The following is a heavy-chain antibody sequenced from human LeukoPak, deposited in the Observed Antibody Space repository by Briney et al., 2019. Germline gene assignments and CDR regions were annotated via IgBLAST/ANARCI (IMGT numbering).Heavy chain of an antibody. CDR1: GYSFTSYW. J-gene: IGHJ6*03. CDR2: IYPGDSDT. Sequence: GESLKISCKGSGYSFTSYWIGWVRQMPGKGLEWMGIIYPGDSDTRYSPSFQGQVTISADKSISTAYLQWSSLKASDTAMYYCARLFRDGYNSSSAYYYYYMDVWGKGTTVTVSS. D-gene: IGHD5-24*01. CDR3: ARLFRDGYNSSSAYYYYYMDV. V-gene: IGHV5-51*01.